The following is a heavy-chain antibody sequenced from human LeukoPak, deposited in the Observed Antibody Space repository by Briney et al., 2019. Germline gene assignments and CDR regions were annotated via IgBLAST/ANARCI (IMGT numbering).Heavy chain of an antibody. CDR1: GFTFSSYW. CDR2: IKQDGSEK. D-gene: IGHD2-21*01. CDR3: ARVTCCGGDCYWVYYYYYYMDV. J-gene: IGHJ6*03. V-gene: IGHV3-7*01. Sequence: PGGSLRLSCAASGFTFSSYWMSWVRQAPGKGLEWVANIKQDGSEKYYVDSVKGRFTISRDNAKNSLYLQMNSLRAEDTAVHYCARVTCCGGDCYWVYYYYYYMDVWGKGTTVTVSS.